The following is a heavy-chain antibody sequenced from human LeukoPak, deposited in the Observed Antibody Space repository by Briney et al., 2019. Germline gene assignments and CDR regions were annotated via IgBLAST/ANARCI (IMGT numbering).Heavy chain of an antibody. CDR2: ISSSGSTI. J-gene: IGHJ3*02. CDR3: AGADRSTYYYDSSGSNDAFDI. CDR1: GFTFSSYE. V-gene: IGHV3-48*03. D-gene: IGHD3-22*01. Sequence: GGSLRLSCAASGFTFSSYEMNWVRQAPGKGLECVSYISSSGSTIYYADSVKGRFTISRDNAKNSLYLQMNSLRAEDTAVYYCAGADRSTYYYDSSGSNDAFDIWGQGTMVTVSS.